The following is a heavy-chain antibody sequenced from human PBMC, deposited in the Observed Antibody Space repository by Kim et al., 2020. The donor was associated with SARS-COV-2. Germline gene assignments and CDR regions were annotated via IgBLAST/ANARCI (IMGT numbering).Heavy chain of an antibody. V-gene: IGHV3-23*01. CDR3: AARVRGDHKRALDY. J-gene: IGHJ4*02. CDR2: RATRGNT. CDR1: GFTFRTYA. Sequence: GGSLRLSCAASGFTFRTYAMSWVRQGPGKGLEWVSVRATRGNTNYADSVKGRFTISRDNSKNKLYLQLISLRAEDTAVFYCAARVRGDHKRALDYWGQGTLVTVSS. D-gene: IGHD3-10*01.